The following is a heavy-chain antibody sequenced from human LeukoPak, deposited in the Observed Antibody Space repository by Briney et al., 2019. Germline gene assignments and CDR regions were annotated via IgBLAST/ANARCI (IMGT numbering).Heavy chain of an antibody. Sequence: GGSLRLSCAASGLTFIRYGMHWVRQDPGKGLEGVAVISYDGSNKYYADSVKGRFTISRDNSKNTLYLQMNSLRAEDTAVYYCAKVGSRYYFDYWGQGTLVTVSS. CDR3: AKVGSRYYFDY. CDR1: GLTFIRYG. J-gene: IGHJ4*02. D-gene: IGHD1-26*01. V-gene: IGHV3-30*18. CDR2: ISYDGSNK.